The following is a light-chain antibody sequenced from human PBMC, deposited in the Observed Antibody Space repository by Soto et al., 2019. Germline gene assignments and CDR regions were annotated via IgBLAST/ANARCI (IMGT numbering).Light chain of an antibody. Sequence: EIVMTQSPATLSVSPGDRATLSCRASQSVSSNLAWYQQKPGQAPRLLIYGASTRATGIPARFSGSGSGTEFTLISSSLRSEDVAVYYCQQYNNWPPLTFGGGTKVEIK. J-gene: IGKJ4*01. CDR3: QQYNNWPPLT. CDR2: GAS. V-gene: IGKV3-15*01. CDR1: QSVSSN.